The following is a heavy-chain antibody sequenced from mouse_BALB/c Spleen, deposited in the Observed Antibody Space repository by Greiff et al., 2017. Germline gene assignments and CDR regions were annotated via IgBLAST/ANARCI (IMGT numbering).Heavy chain of an antibody. Sequence: EVKLVESGGGLVQPGGSLRLSCATSGFTFTDYYMSWVRQPPGKALEWLGFIRNKANGYTTEYSASVKGRFTISRDNTQSILYLQMNTLRAEDSATYYCARDPGRWGQGTLVTVSA. CDR3: ARDPGR. CDR1: GFTFTDYY. V-gene: IGHV7-3*02. J-gene: IGHJ3*02. CDR2: IRNKANGYTT. D-gene: IGHD4-1*01.